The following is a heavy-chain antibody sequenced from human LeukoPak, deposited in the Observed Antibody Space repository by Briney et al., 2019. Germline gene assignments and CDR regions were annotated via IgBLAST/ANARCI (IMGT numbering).Heavy chain of an antibody. J-gene: IGHJ3*02. Sequence: PGGSLRLSCAASGFTVSSNYMSWVRQAPGKELEWVAVISYDGSNKYYADSVKGRFTISRDNSKNTLYLQMNSLRAEDTAVYYCARQRLRYFDWLLNNDAFDIWGQGTMVTVSS. V-gene: IGHV3-30-3*01. CDR1: GFTVSSNY. CDR2: ISYDGSNK. CDR3: ARQRLRYFDWLLNNDAFDI. D-gene: IGHD3-9*01.